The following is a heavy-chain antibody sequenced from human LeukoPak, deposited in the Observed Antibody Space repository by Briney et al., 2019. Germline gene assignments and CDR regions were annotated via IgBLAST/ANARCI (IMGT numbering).Heavy chain of an antibody. V-gene: IGHV3-30-3*01. Sequence: GGSLRLSCAASGFTFSSYAMHWVRQAPGKGLEWVAVISYDGSNKYYADSVKGRFTISRDNPKNTLYLQMNSLRAEDTAVYYCAGGVYYFDYWGQGTLVTVSS. CDR2: ISYDGSNK. CDR3: AGGVYYFDY. J-gene: IGHJ4*02. CDR1: GFTFSSYA. D-gene: IGHD3-16*01.